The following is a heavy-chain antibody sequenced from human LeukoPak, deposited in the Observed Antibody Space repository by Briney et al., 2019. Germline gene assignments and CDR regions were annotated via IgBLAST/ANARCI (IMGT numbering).Heavy chain of an antibody. Sequence: SETLSLTCTVSGGSISSRTYYWGWIRQPPGKGPEWIGSIYYSGSTYYNASLKSRVTISADASKNQFSLKLSSVTAADTAVYYCARPLSGSSSWHGDAFDIWGQGTMVTVSS. D-gene: IGHD6-13*01. CDR1: GGSISSRTYY. CDR2: IYYSGST. CDR3: ARPLSGSSSWHGDAFDI. J-gene: IGHJ3*02. V-gene: IGHV4-39*01.